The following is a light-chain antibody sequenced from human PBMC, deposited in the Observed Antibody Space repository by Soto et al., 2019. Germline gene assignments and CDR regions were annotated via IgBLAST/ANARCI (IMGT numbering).Light chain of an antibody. J-gene: IGLJ3*02. CDR1: NSDIGGHNF. CDR2: GVS. V-gene: IGLV2-14*01. Sequence: QPVLTQPASVSESLGQSITISCSGTNSDIGGHNFVSWHQQLPGKTPKVLIYGVSNRPSGISNRFSGSKSGNTASLTISGLQAEDEADYYCSSYTFSNTWVFGGGTKLTVL. CDR3: SSYTFSNTWV.